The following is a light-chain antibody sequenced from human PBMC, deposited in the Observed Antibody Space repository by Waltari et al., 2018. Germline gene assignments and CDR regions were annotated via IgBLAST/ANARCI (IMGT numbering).Light chain of an antibody. CDR2: RSS. CDR3: QQYSSYGKYT. CDR1: QAIDTS. V-gene: IGKV1-5*03. Sequence: EIQMTQSPSTLSASVGDRVTITCRASQAIDTSLAWYQQKPGKAPNLLIYRSSTLEGGVSSRFSGSGSGTDFTLTSSSLQPDDFATYYCQQYSSYGKYTFGQGTKLEIK. J-gene: IGKJ2*01.